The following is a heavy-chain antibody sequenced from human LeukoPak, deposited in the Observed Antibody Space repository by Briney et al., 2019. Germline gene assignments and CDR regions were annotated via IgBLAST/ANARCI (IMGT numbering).Heavy chain of an antibody. J-gene: IGHJ4*02. V-gene: IGHV3-23*01. CDR3: AGSGAGEDYFAY. CDR1: GFTFSSYA. D-gene: IGHD3-10*01. Sequence: PGGSLRLSCAASGFTFSSYAMNWVRQAPGKGLEWVSGISAGGGVKDYTDSVKGRFTISRDSSKNTLSLQMNSLGAKDTAVYFCAGSGAGEDYFAYWGLGTLVTVSS. CDR2: ISAGGGVK.